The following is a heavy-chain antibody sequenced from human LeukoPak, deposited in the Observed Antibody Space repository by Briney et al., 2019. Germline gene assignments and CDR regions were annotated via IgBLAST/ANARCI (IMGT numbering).Heavy chain of an antibody. D-gene: IGHD3-16*01. CDR2: INHNGTVN. Sequence: GLEWVASINHNGTVNYYVDSVKGRFTISRANAKNSLYLQMSNLRAEDTAVYFCARGGGLDVWGQGATVTVSS. V-gene: IGHV3-7*03. CDR3: ARGGGLDV. J-gene: IGHJ6*02.